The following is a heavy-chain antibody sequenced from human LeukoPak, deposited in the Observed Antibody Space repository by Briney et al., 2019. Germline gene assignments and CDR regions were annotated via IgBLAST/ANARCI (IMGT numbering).Heavy chain of an antibody. CDR2: INHSGST. CDR3: ARCRSGWYSCY. D-gene: IGHD6-13*01. Sequence: SETLSLTCAVYGGSFSGYYRSWIRQPPGKGLEWIGEINHSGSTNYNPSLKSRVTISVDTSKNQFSLKLSSVTAADTAVYYCARCRSGWYSCYWGQGTLVTVSS. V-gene: IGHV4-34*01. CDR1: GGSFSGYY. J-gene: IGHJ4*02.